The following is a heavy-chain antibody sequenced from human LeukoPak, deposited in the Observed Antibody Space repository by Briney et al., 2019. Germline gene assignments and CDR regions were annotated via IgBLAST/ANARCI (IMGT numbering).Heavy chain of an antibody. V-gene: IGHV3-9*01. D-gene: IGHD4-17*01. Sequence: GGSLRLSCAASGFTFSSYTMHWVRQAPGKGLAWVSGISWNSGSIGYADSVKGRFTISRDNAKNSLYLQMNSLRAEDTALYYCAKDNSATVTTVLMDYWGQGTLVTVSS. CDR1: GFTFSSYT. J-gene: IGHJ4*02. CDR2: ISWNSGSI. CDR3: AKDNSATVTTVLMDY.